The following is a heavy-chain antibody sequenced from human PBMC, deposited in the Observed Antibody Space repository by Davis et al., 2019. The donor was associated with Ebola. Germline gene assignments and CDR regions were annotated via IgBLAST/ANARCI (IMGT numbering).Heavy chain of an antibody. CDR3: ARDSPDHDFWSGYYGY. D-gene: IGHD3-3*01. Sequence: GESLKISCAASGFTFSSYAMSWVRQAPGKGLEWVSAISGSGGSTYYADSVKGRFTISRDNSKNTLYLQMNSLRAEDTAVYYCARDSPDHDFWSGYYGYWGQGTLVTVSS. V-gene: IGHV3-23*01. CDR2: ISGSGGST. J-gene: IGHJ4*02. CDR1: GFTFSSYA.